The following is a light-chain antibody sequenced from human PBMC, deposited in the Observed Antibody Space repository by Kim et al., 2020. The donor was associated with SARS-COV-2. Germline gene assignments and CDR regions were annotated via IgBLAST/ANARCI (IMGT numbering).Light chain of an antibody. Sequence: PGGTGTRTCGSSTGAVTGGHYPYWFQQNPGQAPRTLIYHTSNKQSWTPARFSGSLVGGKAALTLSGAQPEDEAEYYCLLSYSGARVFGGGTKLTVL. CDR3: LLSYSGARV. CDR2: HTS. CDR1: TGAVTGGHY. J-gene: IGLJ3*02. V-gene: IGLV7-46*01.